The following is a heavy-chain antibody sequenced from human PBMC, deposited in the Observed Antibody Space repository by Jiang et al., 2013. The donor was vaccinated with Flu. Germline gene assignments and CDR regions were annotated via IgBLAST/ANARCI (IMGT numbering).Heavy chain of an antibody. CDR1: GYTFTSYA. V-gene: IGHV7-4-1*02. Sequence: CKTSGYTFTSYAMNWVRQAPGQGLEWMGWINTNTGNPTYAQGFTGRFVFSLDTSVSTAYLQISSLKAEDTAVYYCAREGLLLWFGELFGWFDPWGQGTLVTVSS. CDR2: INTNTGNP. CDR3: AREGLLLWFGELFGWFDP. D-gene: IGHD3-10*01. J-gene: IGHJ5*02.